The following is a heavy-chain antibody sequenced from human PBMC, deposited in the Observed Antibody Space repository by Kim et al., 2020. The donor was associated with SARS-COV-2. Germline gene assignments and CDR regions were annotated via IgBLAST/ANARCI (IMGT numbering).Heavy chain of an antibody. CDR3: ARVSGSYSPFFDY. D-gene: IGHD1-26*01. V-gene: IGHV3-30-3*01. Sequence: GGSLRLSCAASGFTFSSYAMHWVRQAPGKGLEWVAVISYDGSNKYYADSVKGRFTISRDNSKNTLYLQMNSLRAEDTAVYYCARVSGSYSPFFDYWGQGTLVTVSS. J-gene: IGHJ4*02. CDR1: GFTFSSYA. CDR2: ISYDGSNK.